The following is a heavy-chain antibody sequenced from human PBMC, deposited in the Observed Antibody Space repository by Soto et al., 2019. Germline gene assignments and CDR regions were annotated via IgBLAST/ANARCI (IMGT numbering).Heavy chain of an antibody. CDR2: IKQDGSEK. CDR1: GFTFSTSW. Sequence: GGSLRLSCAASGFTFSTSWMSWVRQAPGKGLEWVANIKQDGSEKYYVDSVKGRFTISRDNAKNSLFLQMNSLRADDTAVFFCARHIVGATTPNAFDIRGQGTMVTVSS. D-gene: IGHD1-26*01. V-gene: IGHV3-7*01. J-gene: IGHJ3*02. CDR3: ARHIVGATTPNAFDI.